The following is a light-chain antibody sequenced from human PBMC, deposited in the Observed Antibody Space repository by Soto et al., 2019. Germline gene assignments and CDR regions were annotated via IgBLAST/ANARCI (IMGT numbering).Light chain of an antibody. CDR1: QSLSSD. J-gene: IGKJ2*01. CDR2: GAS. CDR3: QHYNNWPVT. V-gene: IGKV3-15*01. Sequence: EIVMTQSPATLSVTTGERATLSCRASQSLSSDLAWYQHKPGQAPRLLIYGASTRATGVPARFSGSGSGTEFTLTISSLQFEDFAVYFCQHYNNWPVTFGQGTKLEIK.